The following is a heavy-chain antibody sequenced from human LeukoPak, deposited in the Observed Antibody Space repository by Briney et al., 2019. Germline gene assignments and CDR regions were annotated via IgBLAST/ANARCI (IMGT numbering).Heavy chain of an antibody. CDR3: ARGHCSSTSCYSFAFDI. V-gene: IGHV1-8*01. D-gene: IGHD2-2*01. J-gene: IGHJ3*02. CDR2: MNPNSGNT. CDR1: GYTFTSYD. Sequence: GASVKVSCKASGYTFTSYDINWVRQATGQGLEWMGWMNPNSGNTGYAQKFQGRVTMTTDTSTSTAYMELRSLRSDDTAVYYCARGHCSSTSCYSFAFDIWGQGTMVTVSS.